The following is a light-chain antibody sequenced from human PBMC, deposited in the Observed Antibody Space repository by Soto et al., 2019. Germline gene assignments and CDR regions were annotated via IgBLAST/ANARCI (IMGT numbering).Light chain of an antibody. CDR3: AARDDSLNGYV. Sequence: QSALTQPPSASGSPGQSVTISCTGTSSDVGGYDYVSWYQQHPGKAPKLMIYEVSKRPSGVPDRFSGSKSGTSASLTICGLQSEDEADYYCAARDDSLNGYVFGTGTKVTVL. CDR1: SSDVGGYDY. CDR2: EVS. J-gene: IGLJ1*01. V-gene: IGLV2-8*01.